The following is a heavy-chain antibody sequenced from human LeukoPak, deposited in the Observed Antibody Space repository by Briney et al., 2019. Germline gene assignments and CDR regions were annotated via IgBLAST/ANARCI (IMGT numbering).Heavy chain of an antibody. V-gene: IGHV3-23*01. J-gene: IGHJ3*02. Sequence: QPGGSLRLSCAASGFTFSSDSMTWVRQAPGKGLEWVSAISGSGGTTNYAESVKGRFTISRDNSKNTLYLQMNRLRAEDTAVYYCAKMILGEPGTHAFDIWGQGTMVTVSS. D-gene: IGHD3-22*01. CDR3: AKMILGEPGTHAFDI. CDR2: ISGSGGTT. CDR1: GFTFSSDS.